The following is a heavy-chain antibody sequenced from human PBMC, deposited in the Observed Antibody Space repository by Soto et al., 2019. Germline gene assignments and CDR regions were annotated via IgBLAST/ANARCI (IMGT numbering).Heavy chain of an antibody. J-gene: IGHJ6*03. CDR1: GGSISSSSYY. Sequence: PSETLSLTCTDSGGSISSSSYYWGWIRQPPGKGLEWIGSIYYSGSTYYNPSLKSRVTISVDTSKNQFSLKLSSVTAADTAVYYCARHNSGQQLDSKYYYYMDVWGKGTTVTVSS. V-gene: IGHV4-39*01. CDR2: IYYSGST. CDR3: ARHNSGQQLDSKYYYYMDV. D-gene: IGHD6-13*01.